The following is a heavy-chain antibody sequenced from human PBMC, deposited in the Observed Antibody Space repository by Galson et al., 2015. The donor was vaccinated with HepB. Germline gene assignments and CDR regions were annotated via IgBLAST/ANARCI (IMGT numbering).Heavy chain of an antibody. V-gene: IGHV4-31*03. J-gene: IGHJ6*03. D-gene: IGHD1-14*01. CDR3: ARARKLTRQGYYMDV. CDR1: DGSISNGGYD. CDR2: IYYSGST. Sequence: PLSLTCTVSDGSISNGGYDWSWIRQHPGKGLEWIGYIYYSGSTYYNPSLKSRVTISVDTSKNQFSLKLSSVTAADTAVYYCARARKLTRQGYYMDVWGKGTTVTVSS.